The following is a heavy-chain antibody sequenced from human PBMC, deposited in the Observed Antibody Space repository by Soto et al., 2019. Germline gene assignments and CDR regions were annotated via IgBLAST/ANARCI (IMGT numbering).Heavy chain of an antibody. CDR2: ISAYNGNT. CDR3: ARLGTVYGDYE. J-gene: IGHJ4*02. V-gene: IGHV1-18*04. D-gene: IGHD4-17*01. Sequence: ASVKVSWKASGYTFTSYCISWVLQAPGQGLEWMGWISAYNGNTNYAQKLQGRVTMTTDTSTSTAYMELRSLRSDDTAVYYCARLGTVYGDYEWGQGTLVTVSS. CDR1: GYTFTSYC.